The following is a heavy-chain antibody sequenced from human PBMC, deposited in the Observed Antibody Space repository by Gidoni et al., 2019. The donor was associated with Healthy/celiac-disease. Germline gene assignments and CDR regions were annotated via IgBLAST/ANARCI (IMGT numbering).Heavy chain of an antibody. CDR2: INPNSGGT. Sequence: QVQLVQSGAEVKKPGASVKVSCKASGYTFTGYYMHWVRQAPGQGLEWMGWINPNSGGTNYAQKFQGWVTMTRDTSISTAYMELSRLRSDDTAVYYCARDGTYDYVWGSYRYTFDYWGQGTLVTVSS. D-gene: IGHD3-16*02. J-gene: IGHJ4*02. V-gene: IGHV1-2*04. CDR3: ARDGTYDYVWGSYRYTFDY. CDR1: GYTFTGYY.